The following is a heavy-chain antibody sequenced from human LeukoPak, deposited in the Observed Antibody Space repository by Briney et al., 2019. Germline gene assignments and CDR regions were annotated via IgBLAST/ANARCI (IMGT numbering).Heavy chain of an antibody. Sequence: GRSLKLSCAASGFTFSNYGIHWVRQAPGKGLEWVAVIWYDGINKYYADSVKGRFTISIDNSKNTVYLQMNSLRVEDTALYYCAKGSPYYYGSGKDNWFDPWGQGALVSDSS. CDR2: IWYDGINK. V-gene: IGHV3-33*06. D-gene: IGHD3-10*01. CDR1: GFTFSNYG. J-gene: IGHJ5*02. CDR3: AKGSPYYYGSGKDNWFDP.